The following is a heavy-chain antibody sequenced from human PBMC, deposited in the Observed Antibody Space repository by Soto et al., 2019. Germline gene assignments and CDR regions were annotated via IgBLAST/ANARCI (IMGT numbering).Heavy chain of an antibody. CDR1: GFTFSSYG. D-gene: IGHD1-7*01. J-gene: IGHJ4*02. V-gene: IGHV3-23*01. CDR3: VKLRLELLYLDS. CDR2: ISASGDNT. Sequence: PGGSLRLSCAASGFTFSSYGMSWVRQAPGKGLEWVSAISASGDNTYYADSVKGRFTISRDSSNNTLYLQMNSLRADDTALYYCVKLRLELLYLDSWGLGALVTVSS.